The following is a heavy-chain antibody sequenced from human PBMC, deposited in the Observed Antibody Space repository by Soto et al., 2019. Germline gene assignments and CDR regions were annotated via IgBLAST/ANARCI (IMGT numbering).Heavy chain of an antibody. D-gene: IGHD5-18*01. CDR3: VCIFSGGYGYGFYYYGMDV. CDR2: IYYSGST. V-gene: IGHV4-39*01. CDR1: GGSISSSSYY. Sequence: SETLSLTCTVSGGSISSSSYYWGWIRQPPGKGLEWIGSIYYSGSTYYNPSLKSRVTISVDTSKNQFSLKLSSVTAADTAVYYCVCIFSGGYGYGFYYYGMDVWGQGTTVTVSS. J-gene: IGHJ6*02.